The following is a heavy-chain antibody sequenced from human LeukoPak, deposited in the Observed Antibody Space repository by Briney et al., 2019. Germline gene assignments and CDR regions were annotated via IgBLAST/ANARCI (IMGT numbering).Heavy chain of an antibody. J-gene: IGHJ4*02. CDR1: GFTFSDAW. CDR3: TRAIGGGRDPDFDY. V-gene: IGHV3-15*01. CDR2: IKNKSTGETT. Sequence: PGGSLRLSCAASGFTFSDAWMSWVRQAPGKGLEWVGRIKNKSTGETTDYAAPVKGRFTISRDDSRNTLYLQMNSLKSEDTAVYYCTRAIGGGRDPDFDYWGQGTLVTVSS. D-gene: IGHD2-15*01.